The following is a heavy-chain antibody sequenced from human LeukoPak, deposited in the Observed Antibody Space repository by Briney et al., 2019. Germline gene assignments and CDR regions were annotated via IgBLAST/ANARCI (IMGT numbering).Heavy chain of an antibody. Sequence: SETLSLTCTVSGGSIISYYWSWIRQPPGKGLEFIGYIYYTGTTNYNPSLKSRVTISVDTSKNQFSLKLSSVTAADTAVYYCASTILGYSSSWGQGTLVTVSS. CDR2: IYYTGTT. V-gene: IGHV4-59*01. D-gene: IGHD6-13*01. J-gene: IGHJ4*02. CDR3: ASTILGYSSS. CDR1: GGSIISYY.